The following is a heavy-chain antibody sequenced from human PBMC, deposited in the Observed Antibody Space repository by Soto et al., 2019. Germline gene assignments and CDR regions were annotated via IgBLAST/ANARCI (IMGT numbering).Heavy chain of an antibody. V-gene: IGHV3-11*05. J-gene: IGHJ4*02. CDR1: GFTFSDYY. Sequence: QVQLVESGGGLVKPGGSLRLSCTASGFTFSDYYMTWIRQAPGKGLEWVAYISSTGGHTIYADSVMGRFTISRDNARNSVYLEVNNLRAEDTAVYYCARERWYYLDSWGQGTLVTVSS. CDR3: ARERWYYLDS. CDR2: ISSTGGHT. D-gene: IGHD2-15*01.